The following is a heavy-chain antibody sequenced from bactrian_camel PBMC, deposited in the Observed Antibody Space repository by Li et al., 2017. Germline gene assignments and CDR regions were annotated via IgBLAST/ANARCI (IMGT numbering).Heavy chain of an antibody. Sequence: QLVESGGGSVETGGSLNLTCSAHSSYSRACMGWVRQAPGKGREGDAASYPGAGVLDYSDSVKGRFAISRDDAGGALYLQMNNVEPEDSAMYYCVAARYCKKVTDLDRYREVSGPGTQVTV. CDR3: VAARYCKKVTDLDRYREV. CDR1: SSYSRAC. V-gene: IGHV3S28*01. CDR2: SYPGAGVL. J-gene: IGHJ2*01. D-gene: IGHD1*01.